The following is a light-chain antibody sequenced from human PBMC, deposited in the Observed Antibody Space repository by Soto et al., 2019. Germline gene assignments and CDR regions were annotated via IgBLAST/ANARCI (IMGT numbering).Light chain of an antibody. Sequence: EIVLTQSPATLSLSPGERATLSCRASQGVSSYLAWYQQKPGQAPRLLIYDASNRATGIPARFSGSGPGTDFTLTISSLEPEDFVVYYCQQRSNWHSLTFGGGTKVEIK. CDR3: QQRSNWHSLT. J-gene: IGKJ4*01. CDR2: DAS. V-gene: IGKV3D-11*01. CDR1: QGVSSY.